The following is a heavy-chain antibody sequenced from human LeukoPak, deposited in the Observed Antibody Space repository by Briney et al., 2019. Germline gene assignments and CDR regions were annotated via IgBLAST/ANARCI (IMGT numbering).Heavy chain of an antibody. CDR3: AKEGMVRGVIIRGYNWFDP. J-gene: IGHJ5*02. D-gene: IGHD3-10*01. CDR1: GFTVSSNY. V-gene: IGHV3-53*01. CDR2: IYSGGST. Sequence: GGSLRLSCAASGFTVSSNYMSWVRQAPGKGLEWVSVIYSGGSTYYADSVRGRFTISRDNSKNTLYLQMNSLGAEDTAVYYCAKEGMVRGVIIRGYNWFDPWGQGTLVTVSS.